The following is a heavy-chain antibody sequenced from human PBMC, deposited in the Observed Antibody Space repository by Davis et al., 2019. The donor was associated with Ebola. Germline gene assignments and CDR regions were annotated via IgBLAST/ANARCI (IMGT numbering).Heavy chain of an antibody. CDR3: ARDRLYCSGGSCYSLGWYFDL. Sequence: GESLKISCAASGFTFSSYGMHWVRQAPGKGLEWVAVIWYDGSNKYYADSVKGRFTISRDNSKNTLYLQMNSLRAEDTAVYYCARDRLYCSGGSCYSLGWYFDLWGRGTLVTVSS. J-gene: IGHJ2*01. V-gene: IGHV3-33*01. CDR1: GFTFSSYG. CDR2: IWYDGSNK. D-gene: IGHD2-15*01.